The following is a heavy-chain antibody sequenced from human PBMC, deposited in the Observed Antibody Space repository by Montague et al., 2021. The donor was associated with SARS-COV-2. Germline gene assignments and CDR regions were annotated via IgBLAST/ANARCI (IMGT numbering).Heavy chain of an antibody. CDR1: GGSISSGTW. D-gene: IGHD6-13*01. J-gene: IGHJ1*01. CDR3: ASRGAAAGKVYLEH. V-gene: IGHV4-4*02. Sequence: SETLSLTCTVSGGSISSGTWWSWVRQPPGRGLEWIGGINHSSSTNNNTSLKSRVTTSVEKTKNQFSRKLSSVTAADTAVYYCASRGAAAGKVYLEHWGQGTLVTVSS. CDR2: INHSSST.